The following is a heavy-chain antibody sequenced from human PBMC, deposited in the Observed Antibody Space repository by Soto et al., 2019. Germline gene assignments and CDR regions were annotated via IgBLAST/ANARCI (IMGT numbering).Heavy chain of an antibody. CDR1: GYTFPGYY. CDR3: VREKAGPLRSGYGSDL. CDR2: MDPNNGDT. D-gene: IGHD3-3*01. J-gene: IGHJ5*02. V-gene: IGHV1-2*02. Sequence: AAVKVSCKASGYTFPGYYIHWVRQAPGQGLEWVGWMDPNNGDTSYAEKFQGRVTLTRDTSITTAYMELNSLRSDDTAVYHCVREKAGPLRSGYGSDLWG.